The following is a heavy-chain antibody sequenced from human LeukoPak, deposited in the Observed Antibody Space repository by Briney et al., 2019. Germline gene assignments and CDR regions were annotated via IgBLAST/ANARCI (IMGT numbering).Heavy chain of an antibody. Sequence: GGSLRLSCAASGFTVSSNYMSWVRQAPGKGLEWVSVIYSGGSTYYADSVKGRFTIPRDNSKNTQYLQMNSLRAEDTAVYYCARAGYYDSSGLFGAFDIWGQGTMVTVSS. V-gene: IGHV3-66*02. CDR2: IYSGGST. J-gene: IGHJ3*02. D-gene: IGHD3-22*01. CDR1: GFTVSSNY. CDR3: ARAGYYDSSGLFGAFDI.